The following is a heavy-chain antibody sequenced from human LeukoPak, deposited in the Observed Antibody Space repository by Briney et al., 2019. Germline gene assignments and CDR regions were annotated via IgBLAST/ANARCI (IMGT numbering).Heavy chain of an antibody. Sequence: GASVKVSCKASGYTFTSYDINWVRQATGQGLEWMGWMNPNSGNTGYAQKFQGRVTMTRNTSISTAYMELSSLRSEDTAVYYCARAPKTRITMVRGVNNGNYYYYYMDVWGKGTTVTISS. CDR1: GYTFTSYD. CDR3: ARAPKTRITMVRGVNNGNYYYYYMDV. J-gene: IGHJ6*03. V-gene: IGHV1-8*01. D-gene: IGHD3-10*01. CDR2: MNPNSGNT.